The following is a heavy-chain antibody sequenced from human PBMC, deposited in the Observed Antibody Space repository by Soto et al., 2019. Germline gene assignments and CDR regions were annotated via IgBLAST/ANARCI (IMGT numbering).Heavy chain of an antibody. CDR1: GFTFSSYA. CDR2: ISGSGGST. J-gene: IGHJ4*02. V-gene: IGHV3-23*01. Sequence: EVQLLESGGGLVQPGGSLRLCCAASGFTFSSYAISWVRQAPGKGLEWVSVISGSGGSTYYADSVKGRFTISRDNSKNTLYLQMNSLRVEDTAVYYCTSLPPVLRYFDWSPPVWGQGTLVTVSS. D-gene: IGHD3-9*01. CDR3: TSLPPVLRYFDWSPPV.